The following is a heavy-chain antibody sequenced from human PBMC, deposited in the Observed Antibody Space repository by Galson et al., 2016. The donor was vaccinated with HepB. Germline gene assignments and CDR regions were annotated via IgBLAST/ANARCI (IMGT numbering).Heavy chain of an antibody. J-gene: IGHJ4*02. D-gene: IGHD6-13*01. CDR3: ARDPGRIAAAGHLDS. Sequence: SLRLSCAASGFIVSSHYMNWVRQTPGKGLEWVAIIYSGGATYYADSVKGRFTISRDNPNNTVYLQMNSLRGEDTAVYYCARDPGRIAAAGHLDSWGEGILVTVSS. CDR2: IYSGGAT. CDR1: GFIVSSHY. V-gene: IGHV3-53*01.